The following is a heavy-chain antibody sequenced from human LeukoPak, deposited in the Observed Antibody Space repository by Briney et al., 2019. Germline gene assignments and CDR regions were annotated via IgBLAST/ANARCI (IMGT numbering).Heavy chain of an antibody. CDR3: AIIVGACFDY. CDR2: IYYSGST. V-gene: IGHV4-39*01. Sequence: SETLSLTCSVSGGSISSNSHYWGWIRQPPGKGLEWIGSIYYSGSTYYNPSLKSRVTISVDTSKNQFSLKLSSVTAADTAVYYCAIIVGACFDYWGQGTLVTVSS. J-gene: IGHJ4*02. D-gene: IGHD1-26*01. CDR1: GGSISSNSHY.